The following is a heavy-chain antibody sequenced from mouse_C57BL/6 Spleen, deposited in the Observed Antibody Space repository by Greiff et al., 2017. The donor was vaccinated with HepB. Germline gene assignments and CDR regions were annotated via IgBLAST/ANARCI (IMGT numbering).Heavy chain of an antibody. J-gene: IGHJ4*01. Sequence: QVQLQQSGAELVRPGASVKLSCKASGYTFTDYYINWVKQRPGQGLEWIARIYPGSGNTYYNEKFKGKATLTAEKSSSTAYMQLSSLTSEDSAVSFCARTGTYYYAMDYWGQGTSVTVAS. D-gene: IGHD4-1*01. CDR2: IYPGSGNT. CDR3: ARTGTYYYAMDY. CDR1: GYTFTDYY. V-gene: IGHV1-76*01.